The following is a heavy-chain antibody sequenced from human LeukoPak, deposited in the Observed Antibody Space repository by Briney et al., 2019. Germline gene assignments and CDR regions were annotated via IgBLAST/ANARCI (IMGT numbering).Heavy chain of an antibody. V-gene: IGHV1-69*01. CDR2: IIPIFGTA. J-gene: IGHJ6*04. D-gene: IGHD2-2*02. CDR1: GGTFSSYA. CDR3: ASWNRDIVVVPAAIGGMDV. Sequence: SVEVSCKASGGTFSSYAISWVRQAPGQGLEWMGGIIPIFGTANYAQKFQGRVTITADESTSTAYMELSSLRSEDTAVYYCASWNRDIVVVPAAIGGMDVWGKGTTVTVSS.